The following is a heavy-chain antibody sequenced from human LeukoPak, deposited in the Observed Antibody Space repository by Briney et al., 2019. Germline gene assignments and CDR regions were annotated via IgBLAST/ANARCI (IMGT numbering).Heavy chain of an antibody. D-gene: IGHD1-14*01. CDR3: AREVWGPEY. J-gene: IGHJ4*02. CDR1: GFTFSSYS. CDR2: ISSSSSYI. Sequence: GGSLRLSCAASGFTFSSYSMNWVRQAPGKGLEWVSSISSSSSYIYYAGSVKGRFTISRDNAKNSLYLQMNSLRAEDTAVYYCAREVWGPEYWGQGTLVTVSS. V-gene: IGHV3-21*01.